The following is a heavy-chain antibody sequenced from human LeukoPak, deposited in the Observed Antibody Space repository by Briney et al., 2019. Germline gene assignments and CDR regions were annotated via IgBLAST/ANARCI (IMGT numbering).Heavy chain of an antibody. D-gene: IGHD3-3*01. CDR1: GGTFSSYA. CDR2: INTNTGNP. CDR3: ARTYYDFWSGYYPLYYMDV. V-gene: IGHV7-4-1*02. J-gene: IGHJ6*03. Sequence: ASVKVSCKASGGTFSSYAISWVRQAPGQGLEWMGWINTNTGNPTYAQDFTGRFVFSLDTSVSTAYLQISSLKAEDTAVYYCARTYYDFWSGYYPLYYMDVWGKGTTVTVSS.